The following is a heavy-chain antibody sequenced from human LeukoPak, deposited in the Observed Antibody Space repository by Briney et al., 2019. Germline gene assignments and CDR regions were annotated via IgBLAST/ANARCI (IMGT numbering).Heavy chain of an antibody. Sequence: PGGSLRLSCAASGFTSSSYGMHWVRQAPGKGLEWVAVIWYDGSNKYYADSVKGRFTISRDNSKNTLYLQMNSLRAEDTAVYYCARDGPKYSSGWYVDYWGQGTLVTVSS. D-gene: IGHD6-19*01. CDR2: IWYDGSNK. V-gene: IGHV3-33*01. CDR3: ARDGPKYSSGWYVDY. J-gene: IGHJ4*02. CDR1: GFTSSSYG.